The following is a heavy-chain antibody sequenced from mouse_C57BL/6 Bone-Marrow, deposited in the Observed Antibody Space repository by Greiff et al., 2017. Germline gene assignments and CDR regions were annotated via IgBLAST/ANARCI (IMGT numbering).Heavy chain of an antibody. CDR2: IWRGGST. Sequence: VKLQESGPGLVQPSQSLSITCTVSGFSLTSYCVHWVRQSPGKGLEWLGVIWRGGSTDYNAAYMSRLSITKDNSKSQVFIKMNSLQADDTAIYYCAKNLLYYAMDYWGQGTSVTVSS. V-gene: IGHV2-5*01. J-gene: IGHJ4*01. CDR1: GFSLTSYC. CDR3: AKNLLYYAMDY. D-gene: IGHD2-10*01.